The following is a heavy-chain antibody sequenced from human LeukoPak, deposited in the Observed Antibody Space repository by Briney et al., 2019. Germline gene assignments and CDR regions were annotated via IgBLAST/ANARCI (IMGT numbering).Heavy chain of an antibody. CDR1: GFILGDYN. V-gene: IGHV3-21*01. J-gene: IGHJ4*02. Sequence: PGGSLRLSCAASGFILGDYNMNWVRQAPGKGLEWVSFIAISGTYITYADSVKGRFTISRDNAKNSLYLQMNGLRAEDTAVYYCARDLSATARAYDYWGQGTLVTVSS. D-gene: IGHD2-15*01. CDR2: IAISGTYI. CDR3: ARDLSATARAYDY.